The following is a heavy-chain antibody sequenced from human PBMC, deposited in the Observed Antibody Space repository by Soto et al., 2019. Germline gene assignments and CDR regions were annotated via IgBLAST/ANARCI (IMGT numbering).Heavy chain of an antibody. CDR1: NDSISSYY. CDR2: VYYSGST. J-gene: IGHJ4*02. CDR3: ARHLSESGYDLNY. D-gene: IGHD5-12*01. V-gene: IGHV4-59*08. Sequence: SETLSLTCTVSNDSISSYYWSWIRQPPGKGLEWIGCVYYSGSTKYNSSLKSRLAISIDMSKNQFSLSLSSVTAADTAVYYCARHLSESGYDLNYWGQGTPVTVSS.